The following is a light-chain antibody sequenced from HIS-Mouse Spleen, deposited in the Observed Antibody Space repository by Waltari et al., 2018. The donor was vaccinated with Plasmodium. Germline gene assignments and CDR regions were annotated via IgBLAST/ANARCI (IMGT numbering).Light chain of an antibody. J-gene: IGKJ1*01. V-gene: IGKV2-30*02. Sequence: VALHQSHLPWPVALGQPASTPCRFGQSLVHSDGNTYLNWFQQRPGQSPRRLIYKVSNRDSGVPDRFSGSGSGTDFTLKISRVEAEDVGVYYCMQGTHWPRTFGQGTKVEIK. CDR3: MQGTHWPRT. CDR1: QSLVHSDGNTY. CDR2: KVS.